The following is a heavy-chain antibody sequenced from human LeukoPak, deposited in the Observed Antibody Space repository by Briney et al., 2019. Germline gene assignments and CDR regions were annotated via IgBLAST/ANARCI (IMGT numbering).Heavy chain of an antibody. Sequence: PSETLSLTCTVSGGSISSYYWSWIRQPPGKGLEWIGYIYYSGSTNYNPSLKSRVTISVDTSKKQFSLKLSSVTAADTAVYYCARESGGNSIDYWGQGTLVTVSS. J-gene: IGHJ4*02. CDR1: GGSISSYY. D-gene: IGHD4-23*01. CDR2: IYYSGST. CDR3: ARESGGNSIDY. V-gene: IGHV4-59*01.